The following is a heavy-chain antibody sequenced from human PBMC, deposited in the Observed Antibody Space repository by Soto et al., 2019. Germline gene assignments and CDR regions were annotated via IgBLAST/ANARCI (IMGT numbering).Heavy chain of an antibody. CDR3: ARDPSVYDSSGYYPSSLFDY. CDR2: INPSGGST. J-gene: IGHJ4*02. CDR1: GYTFTSYY. V-gene: IGHV1-46*01. Sequence: ASVKVSCKASGYTFTSYYMHWVRQAPGQGLEWMGIINPSGGSTSYAQKFQGRATMTRDTSTSTVYMELSSLRSEDTAVYYCARDPSVYDSSGYYPSSLFDYWGQGTLVTVSS. D-gene: IGHD3-22*01.